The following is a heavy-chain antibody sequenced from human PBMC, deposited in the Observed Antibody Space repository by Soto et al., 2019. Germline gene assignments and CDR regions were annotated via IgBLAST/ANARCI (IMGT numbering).Heavy chain of an antibody. J-gene: IGHJ4*02. CDR2: ITGSGGDT. Sequence: PGGSLRLSCAASGFIFPTHAMSWVRQAPGKGLEWVSAITGSGGDTFYASSVKGRFTVSRDNSKNTLYLHMTSLRADDTGVYFCAKGRAYTRTFFDFWGQGTLVTVSS. CDR3: AKGRAYTRTFFDF. CDR1: GFIFPTHA. V-gene: IGHV3-23*01. D-gene: IGHD1-1*01.